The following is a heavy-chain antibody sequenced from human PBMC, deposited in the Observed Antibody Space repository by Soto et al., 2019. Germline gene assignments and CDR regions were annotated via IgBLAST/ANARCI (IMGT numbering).Heavy chain of an antibody. CDR3: ARHGFPYDAFDM. CDR2: IYYSGST. D-gene: IGHD2-2*03. Sequence: SETLSLTCTVSGVTISSYYWSWIRQPPGKGLEWIGYIYYSGSTNYNPSLKSRVTISVDTSKNQFSLKLSSVTAADTAVYYCARHGFPYDAFDMWGQGTMVTVSS. V-gene: IGHV4-59*08. CDR1: GVTISSYY. J-gene: IGHJ3*02.